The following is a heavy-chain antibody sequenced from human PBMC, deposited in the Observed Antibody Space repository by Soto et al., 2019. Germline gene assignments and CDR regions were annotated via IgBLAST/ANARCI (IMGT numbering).Heavy chain of an antibody. J-gene: IGHJ4*02. CDR3: ARVGEHCYDRSGHDY. D-gene: IGHD3-22*01. CDR2: IYYSGST. V-gene: IGHV4-30-4*01. Sequence: SETLSLTCTVSGGSISSGDYYWSWIRQPPGKGLEWIGYIYYSGSTYYNPSLKSRVTISVDTSKNQFSLKLSSVTAADTAVYYCARVGEHCYDRSGHDYWGQRTLVIV. CDR1: GGSISSGDYY.